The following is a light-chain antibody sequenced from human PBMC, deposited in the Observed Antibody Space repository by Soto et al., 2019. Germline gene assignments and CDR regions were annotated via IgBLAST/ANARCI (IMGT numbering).Light chain of an antibody. CDR1: QSISSSY. CDR2: GSS. CDR3: QQYDSSHTYT. Sequence: EIVLTQSPGTLSLSPGDRATLSCRASQSISSSYLAWYQQRPGQAPRLLIYGSSNRATGIPGRFSGSGSGIAFTLTISRLEPEDFAVYYCQQYDSSHTYTFGQGTKLEIK. V-gene: IGKV3-20*01. J-gene: IGKJ2*01.